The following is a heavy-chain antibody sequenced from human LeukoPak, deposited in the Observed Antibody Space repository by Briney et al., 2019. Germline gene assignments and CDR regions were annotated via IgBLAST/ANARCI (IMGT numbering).Heavy chain of an antibody. CDR3: AREPDSSGYNDAFDI. Sequence: PGGSLRLSCAASGFTFSSYWMSWVRQAPGKGLEWVANIKQDGSEKYYVDSVKGRFTISGDNAKNSLYLQMNSLRAEDTAVYYCAREPDSSGYNDAFDIWGQGTMVTVSS. D-gene: IGHD3-22*01. J-gene: IGHJ3*02. CDR2: IKQDGSEK. V-gene: IGHV3-7*01. CDR1: GFTFSSYW.